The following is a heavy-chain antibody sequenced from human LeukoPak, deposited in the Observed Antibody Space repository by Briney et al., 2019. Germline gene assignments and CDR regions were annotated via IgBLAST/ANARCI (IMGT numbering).Heavy chain of an antibody. D-gene: IGHD5-24*01. CDR3: ARGGHRWLQFDYYYGMDV. V-gene: IGHV1-69*04. CDR2: IIPILGIA. J-gene: IGHJ6*02. Sequence: SVKVSCKASGGTFSSYAISWVRQAPGQGLEWMGRIIPILGIANYAQKFQGRVTITADKSTSTAYMELSSLRSEDTAVYYCARGGHRWLQFDYYYGMDVWGQGTTVTVSS. CDR1: GGTFSSYA.